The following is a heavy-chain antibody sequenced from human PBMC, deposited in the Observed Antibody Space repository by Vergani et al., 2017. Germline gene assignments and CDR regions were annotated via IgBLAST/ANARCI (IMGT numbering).Heavy chain of an antibody. J-gene: IGHJ2*01. D-gene: IGHD3/OR15-3a*01. Sequence: QVQLQESGPGLVKPSETLSLTCTVSGGSISNYYWSWIRQPPGEGLEWIGYVFYTGSANYNPSLKSRVTISLDTSKNQFSLKLSSVTAADTAVYYCARRTGDWYFDLWGRGTLVTVSS. CDR3: ARRTGDWYFDL. CDR2: VFYTGSA. CDR1: GGSISNYY. V-gene: IGHV4-59*12.